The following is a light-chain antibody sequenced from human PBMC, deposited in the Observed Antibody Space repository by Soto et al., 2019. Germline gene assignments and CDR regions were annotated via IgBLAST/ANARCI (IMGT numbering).Light chain of an antibody. J-gene: IGKJ4*01. Sequence: DIQLTQSPSFLSASVGDGVTITCRASQGISSYLAWYQQRPGKAPKLLIYGASTLQSGVPSRFSGSGSGTEFTLTISSLQPEDFTTYYCQQFNSYPLTFGGGTKVEIK. CDR2: GAS. V-gene: IGKV1-9*01. CDR1: QGISSY. CDR3: QQFNSYPLT.